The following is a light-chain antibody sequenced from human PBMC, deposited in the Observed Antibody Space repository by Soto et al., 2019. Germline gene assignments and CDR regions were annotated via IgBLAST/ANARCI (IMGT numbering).Light chain of an antibody. CDR3: SPFTSNGTPYV. V-gene: IGLV2-14*01. CDR1: SSDVGGFNY. CDR2: EVS. J-gene: IGLJ1*01. Sequence: QSALTQPASVSGSPGQSITISCTGTSSDVGGFNYVSWYQQHPGKAPKLMIYEVSDRPSGVSNRFSGSKSGNTASLTISGLQAADEADYYCSPFTSNGTPYVFGTGTKVTVL.